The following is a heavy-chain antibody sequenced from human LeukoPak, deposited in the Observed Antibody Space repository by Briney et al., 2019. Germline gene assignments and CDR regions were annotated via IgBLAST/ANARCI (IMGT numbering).Heavy chain of an antibody. J-gene: IGHJ6*03. CDR1: GFTFSSYD. CDR2: IGTAGDT. CDR3: ARGKDTAMGRGYYYYYMDV. V-gene: IGHV3-13*01. D-gene: IGHD5-18*01. Sequence: PGGSLRLSCAAPGFTFSSYDMHWVRQATGKGLEWVSAIGTAGDTYYPGSVKGRFTISRENAKNSLYLQMNSLRAGDTAVYYCARGKDTAMGRGYYYYYMDVWGKGTTVTVSS.